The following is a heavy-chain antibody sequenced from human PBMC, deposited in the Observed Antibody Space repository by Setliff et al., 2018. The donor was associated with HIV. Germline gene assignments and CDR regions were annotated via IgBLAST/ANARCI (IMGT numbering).Heavy chain of an antibody. V-gene: IGHV3-30-3*01. CDR3: ALGGYGIAAAGTIYYYYGLDV. CDR1: GFTFSSYA. J-gene: IGHJ6*02. CDR2: ISYDGSNK. Sequence: GGSLRLSCATSGFTFSSYALHWVRQAPGKGLEWVAVISYDGSNKYYADSVKGRFTISRDNSKNTLYLQMNSLRAEDTAVYYCALGGYGIAAAGTIYYYYGLDVWGQGTTVTVSS. D-gene: IGHD6-13*01.